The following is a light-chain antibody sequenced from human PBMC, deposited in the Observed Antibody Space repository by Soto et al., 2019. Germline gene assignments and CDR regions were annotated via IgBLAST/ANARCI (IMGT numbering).Light chain of an antibody. J-gene: IGLJ1*01. V-gene: IGLV2-11*01. Sequence: QSALTQPRSVSGSPGQSVTISCTGTSIDVTGYNYVSWYQHHPDKAPKLIIYDVNQRPSGVPARFSGSRSGNTASLTSSGLQAEDEADYYCCSYTGGSSTYGFGTGTKLTVL. CDR2: DVN. CDR1: SIDVTGYNY. CDR3: CSYTGGSSTYG.